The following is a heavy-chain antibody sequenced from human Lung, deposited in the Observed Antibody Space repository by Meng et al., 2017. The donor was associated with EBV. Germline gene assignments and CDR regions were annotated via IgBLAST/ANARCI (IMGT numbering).Heavy chain of an antibody. D-gene: IGHD6-19*01. V-gene: IGHV4-34*01. CDR3: ARGQWLDNS. CDR1: SGSFSGYF. J-gene: IGHJ4*02. Sequence: VQLQQCGPGLLKPSETLSLPCAVYSGSFSGYFWSWIRQPPGKGLEWIGEISHSGSTNYNPSLKSRVTISVDKSKNQFSLKLTSVTVADTAVYYCARGQWLDNSWGQGTLVTVSS. CDR2: ISHSGST.